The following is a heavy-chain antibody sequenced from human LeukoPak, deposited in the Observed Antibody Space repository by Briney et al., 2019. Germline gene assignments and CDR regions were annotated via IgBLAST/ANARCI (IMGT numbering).Heavy chain of an antibody. J-gene: IGHJ4*02. CDR3: ATIGTGDYREDS. CDR1: GFTFSSYE. D-gene: IGHD3/OR15-3a*01. Sequence: GGSLRLSCAASGFTFSSYEMNWVRQAPGKGLEWVSYISSSGSTIYYADSVKGRFTISRDNSKNTVYLQMNSPRAEDTALYYCATIGTGDYREDSWGQGTLVTVSS. V-gene: IGHV3-48*03. CDR2: ISSSGSTI.